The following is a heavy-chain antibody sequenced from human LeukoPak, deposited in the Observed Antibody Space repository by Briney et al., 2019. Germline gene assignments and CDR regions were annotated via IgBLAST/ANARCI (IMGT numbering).Heavy chain of an antibody. CDR1: GGSTSSGSYY. CDR2: IYTSGST. Sequence: SQTLSLTCIVSGGSTSSGSYYWSWIRQPAGKGLEWIGRIYTSGSTNHNPSLKSRVTISVDTSKNQFSLKLSSVTAADTAVYYCARATYYYYGMDVWGQGTTVTVSS. CDR3: ARATYYYYGMDV. V-gene: IGHV4-61*02. J-gene: IGHJ6*02.